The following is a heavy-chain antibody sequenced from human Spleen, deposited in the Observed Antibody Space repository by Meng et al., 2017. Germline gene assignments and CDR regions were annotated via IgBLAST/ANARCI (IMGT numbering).Heavy chain of an antibody. Sequence: ASVKVSCRVSGYTLTELSMHWVRQAPGKGLEWMGGFDPEDGETIYAQKFQGRVTMTEDTSTDTAYMELSSLRSEDTAVYYCASVDLSNYYYYGMDVWGQGTTVTVSS. D-gene: IGHD3/OR15-3a*01. CDR1: GYTLTELS. CDR3: ASVDLSNYYYYGMDV. CDR2: FDPEDGET. V-gene: IGHV1-24*01. J-gene: IGHJ6*02.